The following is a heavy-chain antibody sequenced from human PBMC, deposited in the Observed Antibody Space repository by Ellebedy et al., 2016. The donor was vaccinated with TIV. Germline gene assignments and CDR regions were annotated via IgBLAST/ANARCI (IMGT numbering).Heavy chain of an antibody. J-gene: IGHJ4*02. CDR3: AKEAVFGDIVVVPAAPFDY. CDR1: GFTFSSYA. V-gene: IGHV3-23*01. Sequence: GESLKISCAASGFTFSSYAMSWVRQAPGKGLEWVSAISGSGGSTYYADSVKGRFTISRDNSKNTLYLQMNSLRAEDTAVYYCAKEAVFGDIVVVPAAPFDYWGQGTLVTVSS. CDR2: ISGSGGST. D-gene: IGHD2-2*01.